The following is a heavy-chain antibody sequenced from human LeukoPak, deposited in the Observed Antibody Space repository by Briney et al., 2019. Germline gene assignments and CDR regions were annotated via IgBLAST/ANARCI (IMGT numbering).Heavy chain of an antibody. CDR3: AKAGSHSYFEY. CDR1: GFTFSSYA. CDR2: ISGGGGTST. D-gene: IGHD1-26*01. Sequence: PGGSLRLSCAASGFTFSSYAMNWVRQAPGKGLVWVSAISGGGGTSTYYADSVKGRFTISRDNSKNTLYLQMNSLGAEDTAVYCCAKAGSHSYFEYWGQGTLVTVSS. J-gene: IGHJ4*02. V-gene: IGHV3-23*01.